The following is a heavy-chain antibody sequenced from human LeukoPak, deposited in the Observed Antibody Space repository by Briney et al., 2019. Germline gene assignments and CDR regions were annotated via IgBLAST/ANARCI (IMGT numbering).Heavy chain of an antibody. CDR2: IYPGDSDT. J-gene: IGHJ4*02. CDR3: ARHVGSSDVDF. Sequence: GESLNISCKGSGYRFANYWIGWVRQMPGKGLEWMGIIYPGDSDTRYSPSFQGQVTISADKSISTAYPQWSSLQASDTAMYYCARHVGSSDVDFWGQGTLVTVSS. V-gene: IGHV5-51*01. D-gene: IGHD6-13*01. CDR1: GYRFANYW.